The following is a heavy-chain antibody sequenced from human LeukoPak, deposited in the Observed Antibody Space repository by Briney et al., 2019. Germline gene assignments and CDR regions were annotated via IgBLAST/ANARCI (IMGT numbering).Heavy chain of an antibody. CDR2: VYYSGST. Sequence: PSETLSLTCTVSGGSISTYYWAWIRQPPGKGLEWIGYVYYSGSTSYNPSLKSRLTISVDTSKNQFSLKLSSMTAADTAVYYCARVPYYHDSSGYYYGYFDYWGQGTLVTVSS. V-gene: IGHV4-59*01. J-gene: IGHJ4*02. D-gene: IGHD3-22*01. CDR1: GGSISTYY. CDR3: ARVPYYHDSSGYYYGYFDY.